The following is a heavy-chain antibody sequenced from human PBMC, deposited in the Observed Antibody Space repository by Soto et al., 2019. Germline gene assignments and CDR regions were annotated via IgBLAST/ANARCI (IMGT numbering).Heavy chain of an antibody. CDR2: INPDGSFT. D-gene: IGHD4-4*01. V-gene: IGHV3-74*01. Sequence: EVQLVESGGGLVQPGGSLRLSCAASGFTFSNYWMHWVRQVPGKGLVWVSRINPDGSFTSYADSVKGRFTISRDNPQSTLFLQMNSLRAEDTALYYCVRRVQGVTSFWGQGTLVTVSS. CDR1: GFTFSNYW. CDR3: VRRVQGVTSF. J-gene: IGHJ4*02.